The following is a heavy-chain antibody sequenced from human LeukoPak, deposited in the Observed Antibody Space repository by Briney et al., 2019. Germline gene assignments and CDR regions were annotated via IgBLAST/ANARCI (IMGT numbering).Heavy chain of an antibody. CDR1: GYTFTSYG. V-gene: IGHV1-18*01. CDR3: ARDSPPYYDFWGGYSADAFDI. CDR2: ISAYNGNT. J-gene: IGHJ3*02. D-gene: IGHD3-3*01. Sequence: GASVKVSCKASGYTFTSYGISWVRQAPGQGLEWMGWISAYNGNTNYAQKLQGRVTMTTDTSTSTAYMELRSLRSDDTAVYYCARDSPPYYDFWGGYSADAFDIWGQGTMVTVSS.